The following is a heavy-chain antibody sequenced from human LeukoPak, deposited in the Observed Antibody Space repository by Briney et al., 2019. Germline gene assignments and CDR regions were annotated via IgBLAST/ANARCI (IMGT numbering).Heavy chain of an antibody. CDR2: IYSSGST. CDR3: ARGTTMVRVLDY. J-gene: IGHJ4*02. Sequence: GGSLRLSCAFSGFTVSSNYMSWVRQAPGKGLEWVSVIYSSGSTYYADSVKGRFTISRDNSKNTLYLQMNSLRAEDTAVYYCARGTTMVRVLDYWGQGTLVTVSS. V-gene: IGHV3-53*01. D-gene: IGHD3-10*01. CDR1: GFTVSSNY.